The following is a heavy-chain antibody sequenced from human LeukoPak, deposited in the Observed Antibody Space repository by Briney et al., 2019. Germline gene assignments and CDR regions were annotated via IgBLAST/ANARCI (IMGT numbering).Heavy chain of an antibody. CDR1: GFTFSSYA. D-gene: IGHD3-3*01. CDR2: ISGSGGST. Sequence: GGSLRLSCAASGFTFSSYAMSWVRQAPGKGLEWVSAISGSGGSTYYADSVKGRFTISRDNSKNTLYLQMNSLRAEDTAVYYCAKGSVYDFWSGYSRYLNYWGQGTLVTVSS. V-gene: IGHV3-23*01. CDR3: AKGSVYDFWSGYSRYLNY. J-gene: IGHJ4*02.